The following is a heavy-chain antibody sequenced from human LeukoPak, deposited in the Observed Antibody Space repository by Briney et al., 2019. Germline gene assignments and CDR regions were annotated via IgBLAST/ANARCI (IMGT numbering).Heavy chain of an antibody. CDR3: ASDSPTYYDFWSGYYTEWY. D-gene: IGHD3-3*01. CDR1: GFTFSSYA. Sequence: GGSLRLSCAASGFTFSSYAMSWVRQAPGKGLEWDSAISGSGGSTYYADSVKGRFTISRDNSKNTLYLQMNSLRAEDTAVYYCASDSPTYYDFWSGYYTEWYWGQGTLVTVSS. J-gene: IGHJ4*02. CDR2: ISGSGGST. V-gene: IGHV3-23*01.